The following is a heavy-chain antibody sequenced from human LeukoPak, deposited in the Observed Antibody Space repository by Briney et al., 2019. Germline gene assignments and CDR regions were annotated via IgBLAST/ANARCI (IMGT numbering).Heavy chain of an antibody. J-gene: IGHJ4*02. CDR2: INPNSGGT. Sequence: GASVKVSCKASGYTFTGYYMHWVRQAPGQGLEWMGWINPNSGGTNYAQKFQGRVTMTRDTSISTAYMELSRLRSDDTVVYYCARDQTTVVTLPGYWGQGTLVTVSS. V-gene: IGHV1-2*02. CDR1: GYTFTGYY. CDR3: ARDQTTVVTLPGY. D-gene: IGHD4-23*01.